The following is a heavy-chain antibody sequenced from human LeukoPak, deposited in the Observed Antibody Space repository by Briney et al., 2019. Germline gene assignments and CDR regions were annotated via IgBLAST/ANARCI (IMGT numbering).Heavy chain of an antibody. Sequence: GGSLRLSCAASGFTFSDFSMSWIRQAPGKGLEWISYISSTNTYTNYADSVKGRFTISRDNAKSSLYLQMNSLRAEDTAVYYCARGERILDYWGRGTLVTVSS. V-gene: IGHV3-11*03. CDR2: ISSTNTYT. D-gene: IGHD1-1*01. CDR3: ARGERILDY. CDR1: GFTFSDFS. J-gene: IGHJ4*02.